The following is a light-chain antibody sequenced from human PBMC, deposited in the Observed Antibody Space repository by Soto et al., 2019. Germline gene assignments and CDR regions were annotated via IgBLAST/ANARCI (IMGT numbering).Light chain of an antibody. CDR1: QSVSSN. CDR2: GAS. Sequence: EIVMTQSPATLSVSPGERATLSCRASQSVSSNLAWYQQKPAQAPRLLIYGASTRATGTPARFSGSGSGTEFTLTISSLQSEDFAVYYCQQYNNWPRTFGQGTKVDIK. J-gene: IGKJ1*01. CDR3: QQYNNWPRT. V-gene: IGKV3-15*01.